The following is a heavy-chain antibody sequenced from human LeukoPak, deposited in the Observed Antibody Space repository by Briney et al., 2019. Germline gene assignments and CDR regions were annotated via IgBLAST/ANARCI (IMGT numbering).Heavy chain of an antibody. D-gene: IGHD4-11*01. Sequence: NPSETPSLTCTVSGGSISSDYWSWIREPPGKGLEWIEYIYYSGRTYYNPSLKSRITISVDTSKNQFSLKLSSVTAADTAVYYCARGFYSPHYWGQGTLVTVSS. CDR2: IYYSGRT. V-gene: IGHV4-59*01. CDR3: ARGFYSPHY. CDR1: GGSISSDY. J-gene: IGHJ4*02.